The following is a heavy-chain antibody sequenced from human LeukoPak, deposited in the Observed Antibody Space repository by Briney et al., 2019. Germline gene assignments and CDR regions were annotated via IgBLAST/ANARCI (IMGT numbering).Heavy chain of an antibody. Sequence: PGGSLRLSCEASGFTFSSYWMHWVRQAPGKGLVWVSRINGDGSDTNSADSVKGRFTISRDNAKNSLYLQMNSLRAEDTAVYYCARGAVAGTLLDYWGQGTLVTVSS. CDR3: ARGAVAGTLLDY. D-gene: IGHD6-19*01. CDR2: INGDGSDT. J-gene: IGHJ4*02. CDR1: GFTFSSYW. V-gene: IGHV3-74*01.